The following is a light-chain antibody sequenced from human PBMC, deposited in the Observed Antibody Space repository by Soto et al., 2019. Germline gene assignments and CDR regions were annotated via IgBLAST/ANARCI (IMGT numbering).Light chain of an antibody. Sequence: DIQMTQSPSSLSASVGDRVTITCRASQSITSYLNWYQQKPGKATQLLIYAASSLQSGVPSRFSGSGYGTDFTLTISTLQTEDFATYFSKQSYTTPWTFGQGTKVEVK. CDR3: KQSYTTPWT. CDR2: AAS. J-gene: IGKJ1*01. V-gene: IGKV1-39*01. CDR1: QSITSY.